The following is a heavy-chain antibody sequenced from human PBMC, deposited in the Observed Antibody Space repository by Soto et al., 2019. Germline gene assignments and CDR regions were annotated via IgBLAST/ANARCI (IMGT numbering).Heavy chain of an antibody. CDR1: GFTFSSYE. D-gene: IGHD6-6*01. CDR2: ISSSGSTI. V-gene: IGHV3-48*03. J-gene: IGHJ4*02. Sequence: SLRLSCAASGFTFSSYEMNWVRQAPGKGLEWVSYISSSGSTIYYADFVKGRFTISRDNAKNSLYLQMNSLRAEDTAVYYCAREEGGEYSSSSTDYWGQGTLVTVSS. CDR3: AREEGGEYSSSSTDY.